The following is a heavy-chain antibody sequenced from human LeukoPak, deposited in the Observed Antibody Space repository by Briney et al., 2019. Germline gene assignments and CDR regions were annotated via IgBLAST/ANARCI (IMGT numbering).Heavy chain of an antibody. Sequence: SETLSLTCAVYGGSFSGYYWSWIRQPPGKGLEWIGEINHSGSTNYNPSLKSRVTISVDTSKNQFSLQLNSVTPEDTAVYYCARGVPERENTYGDYQVEYYFDYWGQGTLVTVSS. CDR1: GGSFSGYY. V-gene: IGHV4-34*01. J-gene: IGHJ4*02. CDR2: INHSGST. CDR3: ARGVPERENTYGDYQVEYYFDY. D-gene: IGHD4-17*01.